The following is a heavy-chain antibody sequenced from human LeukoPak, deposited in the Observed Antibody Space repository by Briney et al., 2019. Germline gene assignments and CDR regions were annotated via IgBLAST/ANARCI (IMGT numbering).Heavy chain of an antibody. CDR1: VGSVRSYY. CDR3: ASDRGSGWFDY. V-gene: IGHV4-4*07. D-gene: IGHD6-19*01. J-gene: IGHJ4*02. Sequence: PSETLSLTCTVSVGSVRSYYWNWIRQPAGKGLEWVGRIQTSGNTNYSPSLKGRITVSVDRSKNQASLKLNSVTAADTAVYYCASDRGSGWFDYWGRGTLVTVSS. CDR2: IQTSGNT.